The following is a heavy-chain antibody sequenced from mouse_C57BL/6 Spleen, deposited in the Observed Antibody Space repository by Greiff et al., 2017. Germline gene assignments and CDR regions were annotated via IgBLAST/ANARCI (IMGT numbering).Heavy chain of an antibody. D-gene: IGHD2-1*01. CDR3: ARLYGNYVWYFEV. J-gene: IGHJ1*03. CDR1: GFPFTDYY. V-gene: IGHV7-3*01. CDR2: IRNKANGYTT. Sequence: EVKLMESGGGLVQPGGSLSLSCAASGFPFTDYYMSWVRQPPGKALEWLGFIRNKANGYTTEYSASVKGRFTISRDNSQSILYLQMNALRAEDSATYYCARLYGNYVWYFEVWGTGTTVTAAS.